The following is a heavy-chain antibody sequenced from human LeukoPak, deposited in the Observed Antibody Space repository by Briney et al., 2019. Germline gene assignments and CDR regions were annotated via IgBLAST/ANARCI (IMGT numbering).Heavy chain of an antibody. CDR2: IWYDGNNK. D-gene: IGHD3-9*01. CDR1: GFTFSSYG. J-gene: IGHJ4*02. V-gene: IGHV3-33*01. Sequence: GGSLRLSCAASGFTFSSYGMHWVRQAPGKGLEWVAAIWYDGNNKYYADSVKGRFTISRDNSKNTLYLQMNSLRAEDTAVYYCARSTSREYDIYHFDYWGQGTLVTVSS. CDR3: ARSTSREYDIYHFDY.